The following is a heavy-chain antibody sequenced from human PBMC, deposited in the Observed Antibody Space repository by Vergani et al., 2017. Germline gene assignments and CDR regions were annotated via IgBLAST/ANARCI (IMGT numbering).Heavy chain of an antibody. CDR3: AKGFGYCSSTSCYSQDAFDI. CDR1: GFTFSSYS. D-gene: IGHD2-2*02. Sequence: EVQLVESGGGLVQPGGSLRLSCAASGFTFSSYSMNWVRQAPGKGLEWVSYISSSGSTIYYADSVKGRFTISRDNSKNTLYLQMNSLRAEDTAVYYCAKGFGYCSSTSCYSQDAFDIWGQGTMVTVSS. V-gene: IGHV3-48*01. CDR2: ISSSGSTI. J-gene: IGHJ3*02.